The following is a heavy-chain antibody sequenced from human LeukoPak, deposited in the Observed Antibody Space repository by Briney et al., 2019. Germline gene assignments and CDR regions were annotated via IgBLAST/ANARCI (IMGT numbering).Heavy chain of an antibody. CDR3: AKEGGSQNYYYYYMDV. D-gene: IGHD1-26*01. CDR2: IRYDESNK. J-gene: IGHJ6*03. CDR1: GFTFSSYV. Sequence: GGSLRVSCAATGFTFSSYVMHWVRQAPGKGLEWVAFIRYDESNKYYADSVRGRFTISRDNSKTTLYLQMNSLRAEDTAVYYCAKEGGSQNYYYYYMDVWGKGTTVTVSS. V-gene: IGHV3-30*02.